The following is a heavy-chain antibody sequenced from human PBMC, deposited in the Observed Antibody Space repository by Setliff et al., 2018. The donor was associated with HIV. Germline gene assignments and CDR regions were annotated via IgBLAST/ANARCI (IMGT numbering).Heavy chain of an antibody. D-gene: IGHD2-21*02. CDR2: INDSGST. J-gene: IGHJ3*02. Sequence: SETLSLTCAVYGGSFSGYYWSWIRQPPGKGLEWIGEINDSGSTNNNPSLKSRVAMSVDTSKNQFSLRLSSVTAADTAVYYCARDLRGDSVPATAAKSFDIWGQGTLVTVS. CDR1: GGSFSGYY. CDR3: ARDLRGDSVPATAAKSFDI. V-gene: IGHV4-34*01.